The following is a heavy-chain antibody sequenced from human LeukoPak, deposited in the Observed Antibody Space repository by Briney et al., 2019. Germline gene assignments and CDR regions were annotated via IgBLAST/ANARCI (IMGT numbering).Heavy chain of an antibody. V-gene: IGHV3-15*01. CDR3: AKDRVYDILTGPSLLDYGMDV. CDR2: IKSKTDGGTT. D-gene: IGHD3-9*01. Sequence: GGSLTLSCAASGFTFSNAWMSWVSQAPGKGLEWVGRIKSKTDGGTTDYAAPVKGRFTISRDDSKNTLYLQMNSLRAEDTAVYYCAKDRVYDILTGPSLLDYGMDVWGQGTTVTVSS. CDR1: GFTFSNAW. J-gene: IGHJ6*02.